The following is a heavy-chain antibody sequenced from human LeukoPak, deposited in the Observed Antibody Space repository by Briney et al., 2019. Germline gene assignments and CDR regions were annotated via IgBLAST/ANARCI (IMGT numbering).Heavy chain of an antibody. CDR1: GFTFSSYA. D-gene: IGHD3-22*01. Sequence: PGGSLRLSCAASGFTFSSYAMSWVRQAPGKGLEWVSAISGSGGSTYYADSVKGRFTISRDNSKNTLYLQMNSLRAEDTAAYYCAKDQVDSSGYYYFDYWGQGTLVTVSS. V-gene: IGHV3-23*01. CDR2: ISGSGGST. CDR3: AKDQVDSSGYYYFDY. J-gene: IGHJ4*02.